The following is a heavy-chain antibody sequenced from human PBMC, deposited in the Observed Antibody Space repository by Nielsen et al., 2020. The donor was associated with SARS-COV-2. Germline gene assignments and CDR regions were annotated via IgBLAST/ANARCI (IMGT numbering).Heavy chain of an antibody. CDR2: IIPILGLT. CDR1: GGTFSRPS. V-gene: IGHV1-69*04. J-gene: IGHJ4*02. CDR3: AREPGTGDLDQ. Sequence: SVKVSCKASGGTFSRPSISWVRQAPGQGLEWMGRIIPILGLTNYAQRFQGRITAYMELSSLRSEDTAVYYCAREPGTGDLDQWGQGTLVTVSS. D-gene: IGHD3/OR15-3a*01.